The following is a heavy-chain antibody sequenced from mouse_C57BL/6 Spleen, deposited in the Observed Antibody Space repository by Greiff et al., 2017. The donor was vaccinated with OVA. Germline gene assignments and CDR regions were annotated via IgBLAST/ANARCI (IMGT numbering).Heavy chain of an antibody. D-gene: IGHD1-1*01. CDR2: INPNNGGT. J-gene: IGHJ4*01. CDR1: GYTFTDYN. Sequence: VQLQQSGPELVKPGASVKMSCKASGYTFTDYNMHWVKQSHGKSLEWIGYINPNNGGTSYNQKFKGKATLTVNKSSSTAYMELRSLTSEDSAVYYCARSYYGSSRYYYAMDYWGQGTSVTVSS. CDR3: ARSYYGSSRYYYAMDY. V-gene: IGHV1-22*01.